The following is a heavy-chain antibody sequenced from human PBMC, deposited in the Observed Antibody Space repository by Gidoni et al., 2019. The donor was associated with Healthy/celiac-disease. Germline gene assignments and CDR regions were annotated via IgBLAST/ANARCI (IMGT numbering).Heavy chain of an antibody. V-gene: IGHV1-8*01. D-gene: IGHD3-10*01. Sequence: QVQLVQSGAEVKKPGASVKVSCKASGYTFTSYDIHWVRQATGQGLEWMGWMNPNSGNTGYAQKFQGRVTMTRNTSISTAYMELSSLRSEDTAVYYCAREGSYYGSGTLYYYYGMDVWGQGTTVTVSS. CDR2: MNPNSGNT. J-gene: IGHJ6*02. CDR3: AREGSYYGSGTLYYYYGMDV. CDR1: GYTFTSYD.